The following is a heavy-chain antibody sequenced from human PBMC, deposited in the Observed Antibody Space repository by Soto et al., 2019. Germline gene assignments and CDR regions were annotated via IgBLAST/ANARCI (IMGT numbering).Heavy chain of an antibody. CDR1: GFTFSSYG. J-gene: IGHJ6*02. D-gene: IGHD5-18*01. CDR3: AKDHSVYYYYGMDV. CDR2: ISYDGSNK. V-gene: IGHV3-30*18. Sequence: GGSLRLSCAASGFTFSSYGMHWVRQAPGKGLEWVAVISYDGSNKYYADSVKGRFTISRDNSKNTLYLQMNSLRAEDTAVYYWAKDHSVYYYYGMDVWGQGTTVTVSS.